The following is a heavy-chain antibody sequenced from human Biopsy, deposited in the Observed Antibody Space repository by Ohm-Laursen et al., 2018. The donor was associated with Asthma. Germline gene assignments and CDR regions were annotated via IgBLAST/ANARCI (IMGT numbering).Heavy chain of an antibody. CDR3: ARHWSGNGWLDVYNYFDP. CDR2: VYHSGET. V-gene: IGHV4-39*01. J-gene: IGHJ5*02. Sequence: SQTLSLTCTVSGAPITSPNYWAWIRQAPGERLEWVASVYHSGETFYNPSLRSRLSMSADTSRNQFSLRLNSVTAADTAAYYCARHWSGNGWLDVYNYFDPWGPGTLVTVSS. D-gene: IGHD5-24*01. CDR1: GAPITSPNY.